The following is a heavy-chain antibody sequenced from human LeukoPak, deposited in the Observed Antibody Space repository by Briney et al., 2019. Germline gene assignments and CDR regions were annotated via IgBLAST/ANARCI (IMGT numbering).Heavy chain of an antibody. D-gene: IGHD3-3*01. CDR3: VSGFLQWLY. J-gene: IGHJ4*02. CDR1: GFSFSNYW. Sequence: GGSLRLSCAASGFSFSNYWMSWVRQVPGKGLEWVANINPDGSNMLYVDSVKGRFTISRDNAKNSLYLQMNNLRAEDTAVYFCVSGFLQWLYWGQGTLVTVSS. V-gene: IGHV3-7*01. CDR2: INPDGSNM.